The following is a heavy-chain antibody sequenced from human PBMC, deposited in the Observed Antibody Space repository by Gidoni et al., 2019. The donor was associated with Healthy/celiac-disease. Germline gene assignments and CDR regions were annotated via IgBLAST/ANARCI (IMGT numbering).Heavy chain of an antibody. Sequence: EVQLLESGGGLVQPGGSLRLSCAASVFTFLSYAMSWVRQAPGKGLEWVSAISGSCGSTYYADSVKGRFTISRDNSKNTLYLQMNSLRAEDTAVYYCAKGQQLGPHDYFDYWGQGTLVTVSS. CDR2: ISGSCGST. CDR3: AKGQQLGPHDYFDY. D-gene: IGHD6-13*01. J-gene: IGHJ4*02. V-gene: IGHV3-23*01. CDR1: VFTFLSYA.